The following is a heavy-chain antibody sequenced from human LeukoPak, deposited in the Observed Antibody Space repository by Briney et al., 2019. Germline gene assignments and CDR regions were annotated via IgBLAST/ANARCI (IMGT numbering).Heavy chain of an antibody. Sequence: ASVKVSRKASGYTFTSYDINWVRQATGQGLEWMGWMNPNSGNTGYAQKFQGRVTMTRNTSISTAYMELSSLRSEDTAVYYCARDMVRGVHGGQWGQGTLVTVSS. CDR1: GYTFTSYD. J-gene: IGHJ4*02. V-gene: IGHV1-8*01. CDR2: MNPNSGNT. D-gene: IGHD3-10*01. CDR3: ARDMVRGVHGGQ.